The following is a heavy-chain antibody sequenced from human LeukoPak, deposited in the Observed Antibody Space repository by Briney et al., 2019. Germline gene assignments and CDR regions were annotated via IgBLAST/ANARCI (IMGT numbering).Heavy chain of an antibody. J-gene: IGHJ4*02. CDR2: ISSGDTAE. Sequence: GGSLRLSCAASGFSLSSYEMNWVRQAPGKGLEWVSHISSGDTAEYYVDSVRGRFTMSRDNAKNLLFLQMNSLRAEDTAVYYCARGTLNGPFVISLDYWGQGALVTVSS. V-gene: IGHV3-48*03. D-gene: IGHD3-9*01. CDR3: ARGTLNGPFVISLDY. CDR1: GFSLSSYE.